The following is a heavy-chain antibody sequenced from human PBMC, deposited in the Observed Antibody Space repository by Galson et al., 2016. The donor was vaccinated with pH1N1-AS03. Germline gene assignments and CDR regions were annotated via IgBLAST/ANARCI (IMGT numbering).Heavy chain of an antibody. CDR3: AAFVEGGGGSGY. V-gene: IGHV4-59*08. Sequence: LSLTCTVSGCSIIGHHWSRIRQPPGKGLEWIGHIPYNGDNKYNPSLKTRVTISMDTSRSQLALTLSSVTATDTAVYYCAAFVEGGGGSGYWGQGRLVTVS. D-gene: IGHD1-26*01. CDR2: IPYNGDN. CDR1: GCSIIGHH. J-gene: IGHJ4*02.